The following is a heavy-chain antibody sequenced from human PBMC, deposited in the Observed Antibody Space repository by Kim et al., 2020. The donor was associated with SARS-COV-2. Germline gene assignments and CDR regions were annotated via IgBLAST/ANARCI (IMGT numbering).Heavy chain of an antibody. D-gene: IGHD6-6*01. CDR3: ARSSQSSVVFSDFDY. Sequence: SETLSLTCTVSGGSISSCGYYWSCLRPHPGKGLEWIGYIYYSGSTYSNPTLQSPVTISADTNQNPFSLKLISVTAAATSLYYCARSSQSSVVFSDFDYWG. CDR1: GGSISSCGYY. CDR2: IYYSGST. J-gene: IGHJ4*01. V-gene: IGHV4-31*01.